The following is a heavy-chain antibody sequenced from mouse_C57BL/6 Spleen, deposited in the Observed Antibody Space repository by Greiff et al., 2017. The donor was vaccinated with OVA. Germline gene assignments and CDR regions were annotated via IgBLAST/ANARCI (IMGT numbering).Heavy chain of an antibody. CDR1: GYTFTDYN. J-gene: IGHJ2*01. CDR3: ARRYYGSPHYFDD. Sequence: EVQLQQSGPELVKPGASVKIPCKASGYTFTDYNMDWVKQSHGKSLEWIGDINPNNGGTIYNQKFKGKATLTVDKSSSTAYMELRSLTSEDTAVYYCARRYYGSPHYFDDWGQGTTLTVSS. CDR2: INPNNGGT. V-gene: IGHV1-18*01. D-gene: IGHD1-1*01.